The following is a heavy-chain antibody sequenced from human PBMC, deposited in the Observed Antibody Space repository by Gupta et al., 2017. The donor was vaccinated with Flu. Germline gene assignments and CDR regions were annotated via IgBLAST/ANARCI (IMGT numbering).Heavy chain of an antibody. CDR2: ISTSGGTT. J-gene: IGHJ4*02. D-gene: IGHD2-8*02. CDR3: AKKGRDGYLLVGSNDY. Sequence: PGKGLEWVSAISTSGGTTYYADSVKGRFTISRDNSKNTLYLQMNTLRAEDTAIYYCAKKGRDGYLLVGSNDYWGQGTLVTVSS. V-gene: IGHV3-23*01.